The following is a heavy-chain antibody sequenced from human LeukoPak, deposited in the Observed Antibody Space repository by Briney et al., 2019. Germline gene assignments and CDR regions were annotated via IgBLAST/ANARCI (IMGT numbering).Heavy chain of an antibody. CDR3: AREYSYFGTIN. D-gene: IGHD5-18*01. J-gene: IGHJ4*02. CDR2: INPNSGGT. CDR1: GYTFTGYY. V-gene: IGHV1-2*06. Sequence: GASVKVSCKASGYTFTGYYMHWVRQAPGQGLEWMGRINPNSGGTNYAQKFQGRVTMTRDTSISTAYMELSRLRSDDTAGYYFAREYSYFGTINWGQGTLVTVSS.